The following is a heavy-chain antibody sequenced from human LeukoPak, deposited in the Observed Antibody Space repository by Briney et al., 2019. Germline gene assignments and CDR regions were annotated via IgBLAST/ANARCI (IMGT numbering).Heavy chain of an antibody. V-gene: IGHV3-7*03. Sequence: PGGSLRLSCAASGFTFSSHWLTWVRLAPGKGLEWVANIKPDGSEKYYRDSVKGRFSISRDNAKNLLYLQMNSLRGEDTAVYYCASSRGSHWDGYWGQGILVTVSS. CDR3: ASSRGSHWDGY. D-gene: IGHD1-1*01. J-gene: IGHJ4*02. CDR2: IKPDGSEK. CDR1: GFTFSSHW.